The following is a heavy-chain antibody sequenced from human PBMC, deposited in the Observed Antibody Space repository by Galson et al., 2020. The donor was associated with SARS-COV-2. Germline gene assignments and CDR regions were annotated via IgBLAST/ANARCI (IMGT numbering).Heavy chain of an antibody. J-gene: IGHJ6*02. V-gene: IGHV4-34*01. Sequence: ASETLYLTCAVYGGSFSGYYWSWIRQPPGKGLEWIGEINHSGSNNYNPSLKSRVTISVDTSKNQFSLKLSSVTAADTAVYYCARGTTVTTFFYYYYGMEVWGQGTTVTVSS. CDR3: ARGTTVTTFFYYYYGMEV. CDR1: GGSFSGYY. D-gene: IGHD4-17*01. CDR2: INHSGSN.